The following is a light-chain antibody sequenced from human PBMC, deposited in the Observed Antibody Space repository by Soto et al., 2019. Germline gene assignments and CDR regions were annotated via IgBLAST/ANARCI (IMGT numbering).Light chain of an antibody. CDR1: HDIKKF. CDR2: DAS. J-gene: IGKJ5*01. CDR3: QRYDSLPPT. V-gene: IGKV1-33*01. Sequence: IQMTQSPSSLSASVGDRVTITCQASHDIKKFLNWFQEKPGKAPELLIYDASNLQTGVPSRFSGSGSGTHFTFTISSLQPEDIATYYCQRYDSLPPTFGQGTRLDIK.